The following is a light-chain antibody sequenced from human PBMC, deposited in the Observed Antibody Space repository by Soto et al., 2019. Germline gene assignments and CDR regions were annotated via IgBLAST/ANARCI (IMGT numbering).Light chain of an antibody. CDR1: QSVSSY. Sequence: EIVLTQSPATLSLSPGERATLSCRASQSVSSYLAWYQQKPGQAPRLLIYDASNRATGIPARFSGSASGTDFTLTISSLEPEDFAVYYCQQRSNWPLCTFGQGTKLEIK. J-gene: IGKJ2*02. V-gene: IGKV3-11*01. CDR3: QQRSNWPLCT. CDR2: DAS.